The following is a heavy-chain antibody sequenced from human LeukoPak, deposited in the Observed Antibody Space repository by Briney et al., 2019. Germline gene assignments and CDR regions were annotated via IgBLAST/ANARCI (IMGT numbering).Heavy chain of an antibody. CDR3: ARDSGWGSSNWFDP. CDR2: ISSSSSYI. J-gene: IGHJ5*02. V-gene: IGHV3-21*01. Sequence: GGSLRLSCAASGFTFSSYSMNWVRQAPGKGLEWVSSISSSSSYIYYADSLKGRFTISRDNAKNSLYLQMNSLRAEDTAVYYCARDSGWGSSNWFDPWGQGTLVTVSS. CDR1: GFTFSSYS. D-gene: IGHD3-16*01.